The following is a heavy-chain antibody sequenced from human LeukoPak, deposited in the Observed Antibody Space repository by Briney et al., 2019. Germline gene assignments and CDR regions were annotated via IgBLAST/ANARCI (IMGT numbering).Heavy chain of an antibody. CDR3: AKREIDILTGYFLRAGAFDI. D-gene: IGHD3-9*01. Sequence: GGSLRLSCAASGFTFSSYAMSWVRQAPGKGLEWVSAISGSGGSTYYADSVKGRFTISRDNSKNTLYLQMNSLRAEDTAVYYCAKREIDILTGYFLRAGAFDIWDQGTMVTVSS. CDR1: GFTFSSYA. CDR2: ISGSGGST. V-gene: IGHV3-23*01. J-gene: IGHJ3*02.